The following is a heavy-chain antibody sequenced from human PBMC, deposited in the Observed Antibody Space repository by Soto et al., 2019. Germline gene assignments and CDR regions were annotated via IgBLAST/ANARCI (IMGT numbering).Heavy chain of an antibody. J-gene: IGHJ6*02. Sequence: PSETLSLTCTVSGGSISSSSYYWGWIRHPPGKGLEWIGSIYYSGSTYYNPSLKSRVTISVDTSKNQFSLKLSSVTAADTAVYYCASGYDILTGYPRGDYYGMDVWGQGTTVT. CDR1: GGSISSSSYY. CDR2: IYYSGST. D-gene: IGHD3-9*01. V-gene: IGHV4-39*01. CDR3: ASGYDILTGYPRGDYYGMDV.